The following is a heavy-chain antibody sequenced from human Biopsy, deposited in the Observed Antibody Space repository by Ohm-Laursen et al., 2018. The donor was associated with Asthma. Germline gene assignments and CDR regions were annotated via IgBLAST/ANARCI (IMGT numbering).Heavy chain of an antibody. CDR3: ARGDSSGWSHYYFGY. J-gene: IGHJ4*02. D-gene: IGHD6-19*01. CDR1: GFTVSRDH. CDR2: IYSGGTS. V-gene: IGHV3-53*01. Sequence: GSLRLSCAAPGFTVSRDHMFWVRQAPGKGLEWVSVIYSGGTSHTADSVRGRFTISRDFSKNTLHLQMHSLRVEDTAVYYCARGDSSGWSHYYFGYWGQGTLVTVSS.